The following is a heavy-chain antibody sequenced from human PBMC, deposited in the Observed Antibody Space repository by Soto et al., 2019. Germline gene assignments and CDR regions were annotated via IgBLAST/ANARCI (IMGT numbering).Heavy chain of an antibody. CDR3: AREGADAFDI. CDR1: GGSISSSSYY. J-gene: IGHJ3*02. CDR2: IYYSGST. Sequence: PSETLSLTCTVSGGSISSSSYYWGWIRQPPGKGLEWIGSIYYSGSTYYNPSLKSRVTISVDTSKNQFSLKLSSVTAADTAVYYCAREGADAFDIWGQGTMVTVS. V-gene: IGHV4-39*02.